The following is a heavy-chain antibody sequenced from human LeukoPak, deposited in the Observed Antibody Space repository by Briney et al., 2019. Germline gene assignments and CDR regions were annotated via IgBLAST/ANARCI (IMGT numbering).Heavy chain of an antibody. CDR1: GGSISSGGYY. CDR2: IYYSGST. CDR3: ARDRRYYFDY. Sequence: SQSLSLTCTVSGGSISSGGYYWSWIRQHPGKGLEWIGYIYYSGSTYYNPSLKSRVTISVDTSKNQFSLKLSSVTAADTAVYYCARDRRYYFDYWGQGTLVTVSS. V-gene: IGHV4-31*03. J-gene: IGHJ4*02.